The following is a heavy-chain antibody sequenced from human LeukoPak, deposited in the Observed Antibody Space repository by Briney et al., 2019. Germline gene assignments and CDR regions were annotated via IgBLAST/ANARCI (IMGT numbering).Heavy chain of an antibody. CDR3: AKDSLHVAVADTGNYFDY. V-gene: IGHV3-9*01. D-gene: IGHD6-19*01. J-gene: IGHJ4*02. CDR2: ISCISGSI. CDR1: GFTFDDYA. Sequence: GRSLRLSCAASGFTFDDYAMHWVRQAPGKGLEWVSGISCISGSIGYADSVKGRFTISRDNAKNSLYLQMNSLRAEDTALYYCAKDSLHVAVADTGNYFDYWGQGTLVTLSS.